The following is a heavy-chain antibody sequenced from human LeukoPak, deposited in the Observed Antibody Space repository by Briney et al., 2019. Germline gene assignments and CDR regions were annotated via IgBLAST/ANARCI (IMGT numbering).Heavy chain of an antibody. D-gene: IGHD2-2*01. CDR2: ISSSGSTI. J-gene: IGHJ3*02. Sequence: QPGGSLRLSCAASGFTFSSYEMNWVRQAPGKGLEWVSYISSSGSTIYYADSVKGRFTISRDNAKNSLYLQMNSLRAEDTAVYYCASYCSSTSCDAIDAFDIWGQGAMVTVSS. V-gene: IGHV3-48*03. CDR3: ASYCSSTSCDAIDAFDI. CDR1: GFTFSSYE.